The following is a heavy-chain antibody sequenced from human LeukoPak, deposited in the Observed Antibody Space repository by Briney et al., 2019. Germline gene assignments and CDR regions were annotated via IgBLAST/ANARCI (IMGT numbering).Heavy chain of an antibody. J-gene: IGHJ4*02. CDR3: ASTPIIAAAGRRDC. V-gene: IGHV3-53*01. CDR2: IYSGGST. D-gene: IGHD6-13*01. CDR1: GFTVSSNY. Sequence: GGSLRLSCAASGFTVSSNYMSWVRQAPGKGLEWVSVIYSGGSTYYADSVKGRFTISRDNSKNTLYLQMNSLRAEDTAVYYCASTPIIAAAGRRDCWGQGTLVTVSS.